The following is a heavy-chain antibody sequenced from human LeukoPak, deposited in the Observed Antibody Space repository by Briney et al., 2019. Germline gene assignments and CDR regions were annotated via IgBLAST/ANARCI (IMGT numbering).Heavy chain of an antibody. CDR2: IYHSGST. Sequence: SETLSLTCAVSGYSIGSSYYWGWIRQPPGKGLEWIGTIYHSGSTHYNPSLKSRVTLSVDTSKNQFSLKLRSVTAADTAVYYCASLPSNTVTHDYWGQGTLVTVSS. J-gene: IGHJ4*02. D-gene: IGHD4-11*01. CDR1: GYSIGSSYY. V-gene: IGHV4-38-2*01. CDR3: ASLPSNTVTHDY.